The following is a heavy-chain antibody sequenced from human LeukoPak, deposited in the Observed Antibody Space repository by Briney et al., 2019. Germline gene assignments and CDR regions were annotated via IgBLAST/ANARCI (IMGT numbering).Heavy chain of an antibody. V-gene: IGHV3-23*01. J-gene: IGHJ4*02. Sequence: GGSLRLSCAASGFTFSSYAMTWVRQAPGKGLEWVSSISVNGGTIYYADSVKGRFTISRDSSKNTLYLQMNSLRAEDTAVYYCVKGGGNVRRYFEYWGQGTLVTVSS. D-gene: IGHD4-23*01. CDR2: ISVNGGTI. CDR3: VKGGGNVRRYFEY. CDR1: GFTFSSYA.